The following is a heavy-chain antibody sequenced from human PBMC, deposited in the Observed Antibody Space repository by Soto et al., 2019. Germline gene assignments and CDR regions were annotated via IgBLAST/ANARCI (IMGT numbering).Heavy chain of an antibody. CDR3: ASFGRYLYNYYYYGMDV. V-gene: IGHV3-30-3*01. CDR2: ISYDGSNK. CDR1: GFTFSSYA. J-gene: IGHJ6*02. Sequence: GGSLRLSCAASGFTFSSYAMHWVRQAPGKGLEWVAVISYDGSNKYYADSVKGRFTISRDNSKNTLYLQMNSLRAEDTAVYYCASFGRYLYNYYYYGMDVWGQGTTVTVSS. D-gene: IGHD3-10*01.